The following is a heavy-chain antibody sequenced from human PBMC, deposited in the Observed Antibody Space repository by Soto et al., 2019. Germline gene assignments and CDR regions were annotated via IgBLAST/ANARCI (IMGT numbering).Heavy chain of an antibody. D-gene: IGHD2-8*01. V-gene: IGHV3-48*03. CDR1: GFSFSSYE. Sequence: EVQLVESGGGLVQPGGSLRLSCAASGFSFSSYEMNWVRQAPGMGLEWLSRISSSDGTVYYADSVKGRFTISRDTARNSLYLQMNGLRAEDTAVYYCARGSPVLKVFSGSSYYYYGMDVWGQGTTVTVSS. CDR3: ARGSPVLKVFSGSSYYYYGMDV. CDR2: ISSSDGTV. J-gene: IGHJ6*02.